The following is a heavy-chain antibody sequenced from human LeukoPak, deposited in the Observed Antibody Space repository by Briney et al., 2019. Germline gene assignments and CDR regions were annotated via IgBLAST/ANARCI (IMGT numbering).Heavy chain of an antibody. J-gene: IGHJ4*02. D-gene: IGHD3-10*01. CDR3: GRTHPLYGSGSYYPLDY. V-gene: IGHV1-69*01. CDR2: IIPIFGTA. Sequence: SVKVSCKASGGTFSSYAISWVRQAPGQGLEWMGGIIPIFGTANYAQKFQGRVTITADESTSTAYMELSSLRSEDTAVYYCGRTHPLYGSGSYYPLDYWGQGSLVTVSS. CDR1: GGTFSSYA.